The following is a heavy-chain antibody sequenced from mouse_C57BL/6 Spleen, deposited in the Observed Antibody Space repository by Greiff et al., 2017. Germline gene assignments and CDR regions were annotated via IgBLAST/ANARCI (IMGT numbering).Heavy chain of an antibody. D-gene: IGHD2-4*01. Sequence: EVKLMESGPELVKPGASVKIPCKASGYTFTDYNMDWVKQSHGKSLEWIGDINPNNGGTIYNQKFKGKATLTVDKSSSTAYMELRSLTSEDTAYYYCAGLGYYDYDKGTAMDYWGQGTSVTVSS. V-gene: IGHV1-18*01. J-gene: IGHJ4*01. CDR3: AGLGYYDYDKGTAMDY. CDR2: INPNNGGT. CDR1: GYTFTDYN.